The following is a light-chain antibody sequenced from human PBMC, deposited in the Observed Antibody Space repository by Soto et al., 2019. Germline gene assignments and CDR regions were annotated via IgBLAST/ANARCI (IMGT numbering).Light chain of an antibody. Sequence: QSVLTQPASVSGSPGQSITISCTGTSSDIGDYTHVSWYKQHPGKAPKLIIYEVSDRPSGVSNRFSGSKSGNTASLTISGLQTEDEADYYCCSYTSISTSAVFGGGTKLTVL. CDR1: SSDIGDYTH. V-gene: IGLV2-14*01. J-gene: IGLJ2*01. CDR2: EVS. CDR3: CSYTSISTSAV.